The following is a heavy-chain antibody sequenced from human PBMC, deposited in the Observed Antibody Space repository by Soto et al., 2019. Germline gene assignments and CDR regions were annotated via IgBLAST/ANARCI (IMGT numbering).Heavy chain of an antibody. Sequence: QVQLQESGPGLVKPSETLSLTCTVSGASISPYYWSWIRQPPGRGLEWVGYIHYSGSTNYNPSLKSRVTISVDTSKNQFSLKLTSVTAAVSAVYYCARGSSWLAWGQGILVTVSS. V-gene: IGHV4-59*01. CDR3: ARGSSWLA. CDR2: IHYSGST. J-gene: IGHJ4*02. D-gene: IGHD2-21*01. CDR1: GASISPYY.